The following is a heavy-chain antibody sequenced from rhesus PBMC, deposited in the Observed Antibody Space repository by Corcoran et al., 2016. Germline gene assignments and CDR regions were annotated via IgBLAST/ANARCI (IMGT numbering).Heavy chain of an antibody. J-gene: IGHJ4*01. Sequence: QVTLKESGPALVKPTQTLTLTCTFSGFSISTNGMGVGWIRQPPGKALEWLALIYWDDDKYSSTSLKSRLTISKDTSKNQVVFTMTNMDPVDTATYFCARRPHYGNFDYWGQGVLVIVSS. CDR2: IYWDDDK. V-gene: IGHV2-174*01. CDR3: ARRPHYGNFDY. D-gene: IGHD4-29*01. CDR1: GFSISTNGMG.